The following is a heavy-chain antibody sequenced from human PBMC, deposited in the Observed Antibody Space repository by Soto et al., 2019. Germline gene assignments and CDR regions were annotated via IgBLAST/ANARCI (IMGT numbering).Heavy chain of an antibody. Sequence: SETLSLTCTVSGGSISSSSYYWGWIRQPPGKGLEWIGSIYYSGSTYYNPSLKGRVTISVDTSKNQFSLKLSSVTAADTAVYYCARLLWFGRNMDVWGKGTTVTVSS. CDR1: GGSISSSSYY. V-gene: IGHV4-39*01. CDR3: ARLLWFGRNMDV. D-gene: IGHD3-10*01. J-gene: IGHJ6*03. CDR2: IYYSGST.